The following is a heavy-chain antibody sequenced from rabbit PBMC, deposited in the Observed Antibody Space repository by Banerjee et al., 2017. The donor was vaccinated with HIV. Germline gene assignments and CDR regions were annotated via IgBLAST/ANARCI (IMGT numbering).Heavy chain of an antibody. CDR2: ISTSGGRT. CDR1: GFDFSGYW. Sequence: QEQLKETGGGLVQPGGSLTLSCKASGFDFSGYWMSWVRQAPGKGLEWIGCISTSGGRTYYASWVNGRFSISSNTNQNTVSLQISGLTAADTATYFCARSSDDATTRKLWGPGTLVTVS. CDR3: ARSSDDATTRKL. J-gene: IGHJ4*01. V-gene: IGHV1S47*01. D-gene: IGHD6-1*01.